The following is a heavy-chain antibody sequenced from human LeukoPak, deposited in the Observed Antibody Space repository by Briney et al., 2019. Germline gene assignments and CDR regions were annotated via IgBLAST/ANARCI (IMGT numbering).Heavy chain of an antibody. V-gene: IGHV3-20*04. Sequence: PGGSLRLXCAASEFTLDDYGMSWVRQAPGKGLEWVSGISWNGGNTGYADSVKGRFTISRDNAKNSVYLQMNSLRVEDTALYYCARDGGKYYDFWSGYRPWGQGTMVIVSS. CDR3: ARDGGKYYDFWSGYRP. CDR2: ISWNGGNT. CDR1: EFTLDDYG. D-gene: IGHD3-3*01. J-gene: IGHJ3*01.